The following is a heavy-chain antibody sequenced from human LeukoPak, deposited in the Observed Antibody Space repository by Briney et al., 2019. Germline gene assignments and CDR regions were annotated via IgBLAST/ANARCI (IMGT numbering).Heavy chain of an antibody. Sequence: PPETLSLTCTVSGGSISSSSYYWGWIRQPPGKGLEWIGSIYYSGSTYYNPSLKSRVTISVDTSKNQFSLKLSSVTAADTAVYYCARSGYSYGLYYWGQGTLVTVSS. CDR1: GGSISSSSYY. CDR3: ARSGYSYGLYY. D-gene: IGHD5-18*01. CDR2: IYYSGST. V-gene: IGHV4-39*01. J-gene: IGHJ4*02.